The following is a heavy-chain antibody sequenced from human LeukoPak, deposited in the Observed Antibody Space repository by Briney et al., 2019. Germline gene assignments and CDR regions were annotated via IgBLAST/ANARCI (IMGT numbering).Heavy chain of an antibody. J-gene: IGHJ3*02. CDR1: GFTFSSYE. CDR3: AKDIVVVTAPVAFDI. CDR2: ISSSGSTI. Sequence: GGSLRLSCAASGFTFSSYEMNWVRQAPGKGLEWVSYISSSGSTIYYADSVKGRFTISRDNSKNTLYLQMNSLRAEDTAVYYCAKDIVVVTAPVAFDIWGQGTMVTVSS. D-gene: IGHD2-21*02. V-gene: IGHV3-48*03.